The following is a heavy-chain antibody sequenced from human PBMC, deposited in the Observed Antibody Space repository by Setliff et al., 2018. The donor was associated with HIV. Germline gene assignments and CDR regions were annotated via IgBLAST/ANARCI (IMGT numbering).Heavy chain of an antibody. J-gene: IGHJ5*02. CDR1: GGSFSGYY. CDR2: INHSGST. D-gene: IGHD6-6*01. CDR3: ARGKSIAARRKGGEWLDP. Sequence: SETLSLTCAVYGGSFSGYYWSWIRQPPGKGLEWIGEINHSGSTNYNPSLKSRVTISVDTSKNQFSLKLSSVTAADTAVYYCARGKSIAARRKGGEWLDPWDQGTLVTVSS. V-gene: IGHV4-34*01.